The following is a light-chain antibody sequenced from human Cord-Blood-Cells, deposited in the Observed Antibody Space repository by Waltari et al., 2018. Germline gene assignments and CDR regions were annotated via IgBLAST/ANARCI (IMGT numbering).Light chain of an antibody. V-gene: IGLV2-14*01. CDR3: SSYTSSSTVV. Sequence: QSALTQPASVSGSPGQSITISCPGTSSDVGGFNYVSWYQQPPSKAPNLMIYDVSNRPSGVSNRFSGSKSGNTASLTISGLQAEDEADYYCSSYTSSSTVVFGGGTKLTVL. CDR2: DVS. CDR1: SSDVGGFNY. J-gene: IGLJ2*01.